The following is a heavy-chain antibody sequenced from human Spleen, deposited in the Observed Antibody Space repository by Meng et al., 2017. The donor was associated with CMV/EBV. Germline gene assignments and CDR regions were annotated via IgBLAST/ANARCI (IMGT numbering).Heavy chain of an antibody. CDR3: ARTEDLGTTGYFDL. Sequence: SGPTLVKPTQTLTLTCTLSGLSLNTTEMRVSWIRQPPGKALEWLALIDWDEDRFYSPSLKTRLSISKDTSKNQVVLTMTNMDPVDTATYYCARTEDLGTTGYFDLWGCGTLVTVSS. D-gene: IGHD1-1*01. V-gene: IGHV2-70*04. CDR1: GLSLNTTEMR. CDR2: IDWDEDR. J-gene: IGHJ2*01.